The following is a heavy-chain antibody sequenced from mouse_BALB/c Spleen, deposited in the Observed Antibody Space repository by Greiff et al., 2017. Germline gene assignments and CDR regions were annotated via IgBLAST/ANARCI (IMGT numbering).Heavy chain of an antibody. V-gene: IGHV1-67*01. Sequence: QVQLQQSGPELVRPGESVKISCKGSGYTFTDYAMHWVKQSHAKSLEWIGVISIYYDNTNYNQKFKGKATMTVDKSSSTAYMELARLTSEDSAIYYCARMYYGYDVGRRAMDYWGQGTSVTVSS. CDR2: ISIYYDNT. CDR1: GYTFTDYA. D-gene: IGHD2-2*01. J-gene: IGHJ4*01. CDR3: ARMYYGYDVGRRAMDY.